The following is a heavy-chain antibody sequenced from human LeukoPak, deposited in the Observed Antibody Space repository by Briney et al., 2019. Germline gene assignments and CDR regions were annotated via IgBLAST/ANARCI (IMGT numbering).Heavy chain of an antibody. V-gene: IGHV3-23*01. CDR2: ISGGSDHT. CDR1: GFTFSSYA. Sequence: PGGSLRLSCAASGFTFSSYAMSWVRQAPGKGLEWVSSISGGSDHTHYADSVKGRFTTSRDNSKSTLYLQMNSLRVEDTAVYYCAKKDRGDSWGQGTLVTVSS. D-gene: IGHD1-14*01. CDR3: AKKDRGDS. J-gene: IGHJ4*02.